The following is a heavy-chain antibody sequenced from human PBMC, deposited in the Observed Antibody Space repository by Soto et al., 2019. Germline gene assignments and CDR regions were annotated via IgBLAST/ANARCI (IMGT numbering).Heavy chain of an antibody. Sequence: SETLSLTCTVSGGSISSSSYYWGWIRQPPGKGLEWIGSIYYSGSTYYNPSLKSRVTISVDTSKNQFSLKLSSVTAADTAVYYCARHAHYCSGGSCYSAGYLSWFEPWGQGTLVTVSS. CDR1: GGSISSSSYY. D-gene: IGHD2-15*01. CDR2: IYYSGST. V-gene: IGHV4-39*01. J-gene: IGHJ5*02. CDR3: ARHAHYCSGGSCYSAGYLSWFEP.